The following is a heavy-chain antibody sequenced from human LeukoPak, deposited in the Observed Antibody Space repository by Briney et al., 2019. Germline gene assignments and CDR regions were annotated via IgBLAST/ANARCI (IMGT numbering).Heavy chain of an antibody. CDR1: GYTFTSYD. CDR3: ARARHSNWNYDNEFGGFDP. Sequence: GASVKVSCKASGYTFTSYDINWVRQATGQGLEWMGWMNPNSGNTGYAQKFQGRVTITRNTSISTAYMELSSLRSEDTAVYYCARARHSNWNYDNEFGGFDPWGQGTLVTDSS. J-gene: IGHJ5*02. V-gene: IGHV1-8*03. D-gene: IGHD1-7*01. CDR2: MNPNSGNT.